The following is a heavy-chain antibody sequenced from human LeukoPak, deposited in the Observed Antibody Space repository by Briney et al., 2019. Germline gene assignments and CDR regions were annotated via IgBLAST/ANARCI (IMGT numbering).Heavy chain of an antibody. CDR3: ARVGVRVGAPNYYYGMDV. CDR1: GYTFTSYD. J-gene: IGHJ6*02. V-gene: IGHV1-8*01. Sequence: GASVTVSCTASGYTFTSYDINWVRQAPGQGLEWMGWMNPNSGNTGYAQKFQGRVTMTRNTSISTAYMELSSLRSEDTAVYYCARVGVRVGAPNYYYGMDVWGQGTTVTVSS. CDR2: MNPNSGNT. D-gene: IGHD1-26*01.